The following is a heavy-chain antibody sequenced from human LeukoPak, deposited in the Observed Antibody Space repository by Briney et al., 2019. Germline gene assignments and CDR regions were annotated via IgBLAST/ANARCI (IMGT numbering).Heavy chain of an antibody. J-gene: IGHJ6*02. CDR3: AKGGGLYYYYGMDV. D-gene: IGHD3-16*01. CDR1: GLTFSSYA. Sequence: GGSLRLSCAASGLTFSSYAISWVRQAPPKGLEWVSAISGSGGSTYYAHSVKGRFTISRDNSKNTLYLQMNSLRAEDTAVYYCAKGGGLYYYYGMDVWGQGTTVTVSS. V-gene: IGHV3-23*01. CDR2: ISGSGGST.